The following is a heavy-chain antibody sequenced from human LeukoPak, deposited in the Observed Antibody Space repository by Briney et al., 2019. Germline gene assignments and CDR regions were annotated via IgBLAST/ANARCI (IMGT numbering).Heavy chain of an antibody. J-gene: IGHJ5*02. V-gene: IGHV7-4-1*02. CDR1: GYSLTSYA. D-gene: IGHD5-18*01. CDR3: AREIPYSSPTSLQMNWFDP. CDR2: INTNTGNP. Sequence: ASVKVSCKASGYSLTSYAMNWVRQAPGQGLEWMGWINTNTGNPTYAQGFTGRFVFSLDTSVSTAYLQTSSLKAEDTAVYYCAREIPYSSPTSLQMNWFDPWGQGTLVTVSS.